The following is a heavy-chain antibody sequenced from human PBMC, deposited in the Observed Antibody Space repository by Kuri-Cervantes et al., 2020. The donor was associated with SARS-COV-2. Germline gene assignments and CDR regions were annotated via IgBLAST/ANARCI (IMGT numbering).Heavy chain of an antibody. J-gene: IGHJ6*03. CDR2: IYYSGST. V-gene: IGHV4-39*01. CDR3: ASVKYIDYYYYMDV. Sequence: LSCTVSGGSISSSSYYWGWIRQPPGKGLEWIGSIYYSGSTYYNPSLKSRVTISVDTSKNQFSLKLSSVTAADTAVYYCASVKYIDYYYYMDVWGKGTTVTVSS. CDR1: GGSISSSSYY. D-gene: IGHD2-15*01.